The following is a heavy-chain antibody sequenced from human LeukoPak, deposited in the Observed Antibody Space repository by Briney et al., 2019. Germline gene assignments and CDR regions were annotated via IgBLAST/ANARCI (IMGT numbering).Heavy chain of an antibody. CDR3: AREYCTTTSCYHAGFDP. D-gene: IGHD2-2*01. CDR2: ISDSGGST. CDR1: GFTFSSYA. V-gene: IGHV3-23*01. J-gene: IGHJ5*02. Sequence: GGSLRLSCAASGFTFSSYAMSWVRQAPGKGLEWVSTISDSGGSTYHADSVKGRFTISRDNSKSTLYLQMNSLRAEDTAVYYCAREYCTTTSCYHAGFDPWGQGTLVTVSS.